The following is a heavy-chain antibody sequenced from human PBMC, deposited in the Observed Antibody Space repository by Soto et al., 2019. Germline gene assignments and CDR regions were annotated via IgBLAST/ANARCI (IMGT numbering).Heavy chain of an antibody. Sequence: PSETLSLTCAVYGGSFSGYYWSWIRQPPGKGLEWIGEINHSGSTNYNPSLKSRVTISVDTSKNQFSLKLGSVTAADTAVYYCARALLNSSSWPIDYWGQGTLVTVSS. CDR3: ARALLNSSSWPIDY. CDR2: INHSGST. V-gene: IGHV4-34*01. J-gene: IGHJ4*02. CDR1: GGSFSGYY. D-gene: IGHD6-13*01.